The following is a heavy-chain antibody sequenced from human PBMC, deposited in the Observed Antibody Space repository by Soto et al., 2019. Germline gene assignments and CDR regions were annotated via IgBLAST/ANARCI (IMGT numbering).Heavy chain of an antibody. CDR3: ARDYYDYVWGSVDY. CDR1: GFTFSSYW. V-gene: IGHV3-7*05. CDR2: IKQDGSEK. Sequence: EVQLVESGGGLVQPGGSLRLSCAASGFTFSSYWMSWVRQAPGKGLEWVANIKQDGSEKYYVDSVRGRFTISRDNAKNSLYLQMNSLRAEDTAVYYCARDYYDYVWGSVDYWGQGTLVTVSS. D-gene: IGHD3-16*01. J-gene: IGHJ4*02.